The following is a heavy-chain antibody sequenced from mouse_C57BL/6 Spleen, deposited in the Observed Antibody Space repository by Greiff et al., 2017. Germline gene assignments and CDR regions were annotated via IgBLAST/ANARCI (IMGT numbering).Heavy chain of an antibody. D-gene: IGHD3-2*02. V-gene: IGHV1-76*01. Sequence: VKLMESGAELVRPGASVKLSCKASGYTFTDYYINWVKQRPGQGLEWIARIYPGSGNTYYNEKFKGKATLTAEKSSSTAYMQLSSLTSEDSAVYFCARETAQASWFAYWGQGTLVTVSA. J-gene: IGHJ3*01. CDR3: ARETAQASWFAY. CDR2: IYPGSGNT. CDR1: GYTFTDYY.